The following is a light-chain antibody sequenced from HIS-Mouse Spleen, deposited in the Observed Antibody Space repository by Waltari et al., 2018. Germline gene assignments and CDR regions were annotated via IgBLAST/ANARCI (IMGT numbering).Light chain of an antibody. CDR3: CSYAGSSTWV. CDR2: EGS. V-gene: IGLV2-23*01. CDR1: SSYVGRYNL. Sequence: QSALTQPASVSGSPGQSITISCTGTSSYVGRYNLVSCYQQHPGKAPKLMIYEGSKRPSGVSNRFSGSKSGNTASLTISGLQAEDEADYYCCSYAGSSTWVFGGGTKLTVL. J-gene: IGLJ3*02.